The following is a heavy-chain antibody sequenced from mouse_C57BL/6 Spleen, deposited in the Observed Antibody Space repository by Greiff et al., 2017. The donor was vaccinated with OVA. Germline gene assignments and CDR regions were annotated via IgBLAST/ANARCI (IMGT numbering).Heavy chain of an antibody. V-gene: IGHV1-61*01. D-gene: IGHD1-1*01. CDR2: IYPSDSET. Sequence: QVQLQQPGAELVRPGSSVKLSCKASGYTFTSYWMDWVKQRPGQGLEWIGNIYPSDSETHYNQKFKDKATLTVDKSSSTAYMQLSSLTSEDSAVYYCARMTTVVAPYFDYWGQGTTLTVSS. CDR3: ARMTTVVAPYFDY. J-gene: IGHJ2*01. CDR1: GYTFTSYW.